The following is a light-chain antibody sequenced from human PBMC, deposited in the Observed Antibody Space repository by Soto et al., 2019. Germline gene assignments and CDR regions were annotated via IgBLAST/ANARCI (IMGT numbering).Light chain of an antibody. CDR2: AAS. V-gene: IGKV1-27*01. CDR3: QKYNSAPLT. CDR1: QGIGVY. Sequence: DIQTTQSPSSLSASLGDRVTITCRASQGIGVYLAWFQQKPGNAPKLLIYAASTLQSGVPSRFSGSGSGTDFTLTVSSLQPEDVATYYCQKYNSAPLTFGGGTRVEIK. J-gene: IGKJ4*01.